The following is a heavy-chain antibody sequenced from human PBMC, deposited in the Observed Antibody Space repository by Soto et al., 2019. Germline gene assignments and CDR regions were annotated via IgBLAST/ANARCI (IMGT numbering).Heavy chain of an antibody. Sequence: VSLRLSCAASGFTFSVYAMSWVRQAPGKGLEWVSAISSNGGRTFYADSLRGRFTISRDNSKSALYLQMNNLRAEDTAIYYCAKYSELPYEAYLQQWGQGTLVTVSS. D-gene: IGHD1-7*01. CDR1: GFTFSVYA. J-gene: IGHJ1*01. CDR3: AKYSELPYEAYLQQ. CDR2: ISSNGGRT. V-gene: IGHV3-23*01.